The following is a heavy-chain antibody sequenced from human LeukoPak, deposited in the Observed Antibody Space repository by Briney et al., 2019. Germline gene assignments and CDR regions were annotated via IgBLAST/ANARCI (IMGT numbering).Heavy chain of an antibody. CDR1: GGSISSYY. Sequence: SETLSLTCTVSGGSISSYYWSWIRQPPGKGLEWIGYIYYSGTTNYNPSLKSRVTISVDTSKNQFSLKLSSVTAADTAVYYCARGVYIAAAQYAYWGQGALVTVSS. J-gene: IGHJ4*02. CDR3: ARGVYIAAAQYAY. CDR2: IYYSGTT. D-gene: IGHD6-13*01. V-gene: IGHV4-59*01.